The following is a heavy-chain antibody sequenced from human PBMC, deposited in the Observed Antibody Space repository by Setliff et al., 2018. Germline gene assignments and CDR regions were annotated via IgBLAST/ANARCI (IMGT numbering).Heavy chain of an antibody. CDR2: INAHNGNT. Sequence: ASVKVSCKASGFAFSDYGVTWVRQAPGQGLEWVAWINAHNGNTDYAHHLQGRVTVTTDTSPNTAFMDLRSLRTDDTAIYYCARPLFCTTYSCPMDVWGKGTMVTVSS. D-gene: IGHD4-4*01. CDR3: ARPLFCTTYSCPMDV. V-gene: IGHV1-18*01. CDR1: GFAFSDYG. J-gene: IGHJ6*04.